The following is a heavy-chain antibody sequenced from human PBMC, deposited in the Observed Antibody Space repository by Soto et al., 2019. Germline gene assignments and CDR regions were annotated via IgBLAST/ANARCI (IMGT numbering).Heavy chain of an antibody. J-gene: IGHJ6*02. Sequence: SETLSLTCTVSGGSISNYYWSLIRQPPGKGLEWIGYIYYSGSTNYNPSLKSRVTISVDTSKNQFSLKLSSVTAADTAVYYCAREQYCSGGSCYLTHPTSGMDVWGQGTTVTVSS. CDR2: IYYSGST. CDR3: AREQYCSGGSCYLTHPTSGMDV. D-gene: IGHD2-15*01. CDR1: GGSISNYY. V-gene: IGHV4-59*01.